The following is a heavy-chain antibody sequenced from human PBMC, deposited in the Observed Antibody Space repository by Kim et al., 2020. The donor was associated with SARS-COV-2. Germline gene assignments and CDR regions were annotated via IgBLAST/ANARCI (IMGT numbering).Heavy chain of an antibody. Sequence: GGSLRLSCAASGFIFSSYAMSWVRQGPGKGLEWVSAISESGHSTYYADSVRGRFTISRDNAKNTLYVQLSSLRAEDTALYYCAKESRGARTGSSFDYWGQGTLVTVSS. CDR1: GFIFSSYA. V-gene: IGHV3-23*01. D-gene: IGHD1-1*01. J-gene: IGHJ4*02. CDR2: ISESGHST. CDR3: AKESRGARTGSSFDY.